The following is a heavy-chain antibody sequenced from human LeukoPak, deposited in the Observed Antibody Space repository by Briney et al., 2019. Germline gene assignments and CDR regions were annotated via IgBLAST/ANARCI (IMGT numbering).Heavy chain of an antibody. V-gene: IGHV3-13*01. J-gene: IGHJ3*02. CDR1: GFTFSSYD. Sequence: GGSLRLSCAASGFTFSSYDMHWVRKATGKGLEWVSAIGTAGDTYYPGSVKGRFTISRENAKNSLYLQMNSLRAGDTAVYYCARESGGSATLARYGAFDIWGQGTMVTVSS. D-gene: IGHD1-26*01. CDR3: ARESGGSATLARYGAFDI. CDR2: IGTAGDT.